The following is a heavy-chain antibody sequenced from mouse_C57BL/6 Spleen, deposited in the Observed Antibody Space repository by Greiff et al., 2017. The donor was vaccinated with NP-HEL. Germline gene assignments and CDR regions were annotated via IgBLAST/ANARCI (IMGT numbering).Heavy chain of an antibody. Sequence: EVQLVESGGGLVQPGGSLSLSCAASGFTFTDYYMSWVRQPPGKALEWLGFIRNKANGYTTEYSASVKGRFTISRDNSQSILYLQMNALRAEDSATYYCARAPLYDYDDYAMDYWGQGTSVTVSS. CDR3: ARAPLYDYDDYAMDY. CDR2: IRNKANGYTT. D-gene: IGHD2-4*01. CDR1: GFTFTDYY. V-gene: IGHV7-3*01. J-gene: IGHJ4*01.